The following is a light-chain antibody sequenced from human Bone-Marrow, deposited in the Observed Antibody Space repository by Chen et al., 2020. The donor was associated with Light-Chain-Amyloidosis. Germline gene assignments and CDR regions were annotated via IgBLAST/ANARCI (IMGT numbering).Light chain of an antibody. CDR2: DVS. V-gene: IGLV2-11*01. Sequence: QSALTQPRSVSGSPGQSVTISCTGSSSDVVGYNYVSWYQQHPGKAPKLMIYDVSKRPSGVPDRFSGSKSDNTASLTISGLQTEDEADYFCCSFAGSYTVFVLGTGTKVTVL. CDR3: CSFAGSYTVFV. CDR1: SSDVVGYNY. J-gene: IGLJ1*01.